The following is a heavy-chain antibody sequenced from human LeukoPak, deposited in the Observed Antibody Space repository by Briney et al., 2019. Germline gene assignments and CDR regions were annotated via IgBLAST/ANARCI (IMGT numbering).Heavy chain of an antibody. V-gene: IGHV4-34*01. CDR1: GGSFSGDY. Sequence: KSSETLSLTCAVYGGSFSGDYWSWIRQRPRQGQEWMGEIKPSASTNHNPSLKIRVTISVDTSKNQFSLKLSSVTAADTAVYYCARGGGIVGATSFDYWGQGTLVTVSS. J-gene: IGHJ4*02. CDR3: ARGGGIVGATSFDY. CDR2: IKPSAST. D-gene: IGHD1-26*01.